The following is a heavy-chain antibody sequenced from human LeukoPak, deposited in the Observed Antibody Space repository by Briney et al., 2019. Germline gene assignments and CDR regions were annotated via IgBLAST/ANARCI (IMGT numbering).Heavy chain of an antibody. CDR1: GFSVSSNY. CDR3: ARVLWNGDYPRFDY. CDR2: IYSGGTT. D-gene: IGHD4-17*01. Sequence: GGSLRLSCAASGFSVSSNYMNWVRQAPGKGLEWVSIIYSGGTTYYADSVKGRFTISRDNSKNTLHLQMNSLRAEDTAVYYCARVLWNGDYPRFDYWGQGTLVTASS. J-gene: IGHJ4*02. V-gene: IGHV3-53*01.